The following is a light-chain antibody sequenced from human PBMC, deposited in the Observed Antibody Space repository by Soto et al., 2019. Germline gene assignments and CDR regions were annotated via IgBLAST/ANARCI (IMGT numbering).Light chain of an antibody. CDR2: DTS. CDR3: QHYGSSQFT. J-gene: IGKJ3*01. V-gene: IGKV3-20*01. Sequence: EIVLMQSPGTLSLSPGEGATLSCRASPSVNSNYLAWYQQKPGQAPTVLIFDTSRRATGVPVRFSGSGSGTDFTLTISRLEPDDFAVYYCQHYGSSQFTFGPGTNVNIK. CDR1: PSVNSNY.